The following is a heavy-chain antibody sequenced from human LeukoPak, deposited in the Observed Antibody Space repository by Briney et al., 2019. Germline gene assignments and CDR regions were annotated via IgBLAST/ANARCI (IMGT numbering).Heavy chain of an antibody. J-gene: IGHJ4*02. CDR1: GITLSSCG. D-gene: IGHD3-16*01. Sequence: GGSLRLSCTVSGITLSSCGMHWVRQAPGKGLEWVAFTRPDQSGEYYADSVGGRFTISRDNSKNMIYLQMYSLRLEDSARYYCTKGLSNWGNFGYWGLGTLVTVSS. V-gene: IGHV3-30*02. CDR2: TRPDQSGE. CDR3: TKGLSNWGNFGY.